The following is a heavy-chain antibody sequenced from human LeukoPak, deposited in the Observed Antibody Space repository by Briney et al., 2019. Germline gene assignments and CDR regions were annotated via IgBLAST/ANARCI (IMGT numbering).Heavy chain of an antibody. CDR2: IKEDGSET. D-gene: IGHD5-18*01. CDR3: ARDSRKYSYNAFDI. CDR1: GFTFSYHW. J-gene: IGHJ3*02. V-gene: IGHV3-7*03. Sequence: GGSLRLSCAASGFTFSYHWMTWVRQAPGKGLEWVANIKEDGSETYYVDSVKGRFTISRDNSKNTLYLQMNSLRAEDTAVYYCARDSRKYSYNAFDIWGQGTMVTVSS.